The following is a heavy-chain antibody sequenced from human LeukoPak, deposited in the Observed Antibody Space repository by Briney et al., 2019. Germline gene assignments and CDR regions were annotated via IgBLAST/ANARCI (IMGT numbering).Heavy chain of an antibody. Sequence: PSETLSLTCSVSGGSIGRGSYYWGWIRQSPGKGLEWIGSIYYSGSTNYNPSLKSRVTISVDTSKNQFSLKLSSVTAADTAVYYCTRGNVLSLGVDYWGQGTLVTVSS. V-gene: IGHV4-39*07. CDR1: GGSIGRGSYY. CDR3: TRGNVLSLGVDY. D-gene: IGHD1-1*01. CDR2: IYYSGST. J-gene: IGHJ4*02.